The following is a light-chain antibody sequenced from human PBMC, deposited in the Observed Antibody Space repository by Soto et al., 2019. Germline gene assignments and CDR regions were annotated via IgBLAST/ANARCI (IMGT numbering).Light chain of an antibody. Sequence: DIQMTQSPPSLSASVGDRVTITCRASQSIRSYLNWYQQKPGKDPKLLIYAAASLQSGVPSSFRGFGAGTDFNLTITRLQAEDFATYYCQQTYSPPWTFGQGTKVDIK. J-gene: IGKJ1*01. CDR1: QSIRSY. CDR2: AAA. V-gene: IGKV1-39*01. CDR3: QQTYSPPWT.